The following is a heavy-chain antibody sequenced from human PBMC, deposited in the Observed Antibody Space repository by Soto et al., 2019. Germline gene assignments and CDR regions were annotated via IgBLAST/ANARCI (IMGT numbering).Heavy chain of an antibody. CDR2: ISAIIGKA. J-gene: IGHJ4*02. CDR3: ARKGKGGTTPFPFDY. D-gene: IGHD1-7*01. V-gene: IGHV1-69*10. CDR1: GYTLGSYG. Sequence: SVKVSCKASGYTLGSYGVGWVRQASGQGLEWMGGISAIIGKANYAQKFQGRVTITADKSTSTAYMELSSLRSEDTAVYYCARKGKGGTTPFPFDYWGQGTLVTVSS.